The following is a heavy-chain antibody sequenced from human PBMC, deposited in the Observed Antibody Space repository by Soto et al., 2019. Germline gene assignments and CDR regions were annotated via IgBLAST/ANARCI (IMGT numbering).Heavy chain of an antibody. D-gene: IGHD3-16*02. CDR3: ARSSAGVFGIIIEGSNWLAP. CDR2: IIPILGTA. CDR1: GCTFSSYA. V-gene: IGHV1-69*13. Sequence: ASVKVSCKASGCTFSSYAISWVRQAPGQGLEWMGGIIPILGTANYAQKFQVRVTITADESTSTAYMELRSLRSEDTAVYYCARSSAGVFGIIIEGSNWLAPWGQGSLVTVSS. J-gene: IGHJ5*02.